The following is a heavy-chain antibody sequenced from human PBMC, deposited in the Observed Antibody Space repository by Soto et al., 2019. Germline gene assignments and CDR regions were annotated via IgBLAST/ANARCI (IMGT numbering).Heavy chain of an antibody. CDR2: IYGGGTT. D-gene: IGHD6-19*01. V-gene: IGHV3-53*01. CDR1: GFAVSSKY. J-gene: IGHJ4*02. Sequence: EVQLVESGGGLIQPGGSLRLSCAASGFAVSSKYMTWVRQAPGKGLEWVSVIYGGGTTYYADSVKGRFTISRDTSKNTLYPQMNSLRAEDTAVYDCVQTTGWPGFDFWGQGTLVTVSS. CDR3: VQTTGWPGFDF.